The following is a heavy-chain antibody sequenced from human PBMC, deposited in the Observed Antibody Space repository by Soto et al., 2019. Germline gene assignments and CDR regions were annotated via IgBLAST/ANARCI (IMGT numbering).Heavy chain of an antibody. CDR1: GFIFSDHY. V-gene: IGHV3-72*01. CDR2: SRNIANSYTT. Sequence: GGSLRLSCAASGFIFSDHYMDWVRQAPGKGLEWVGRSRNIANSYTTEYAASVKGRFTISRDVSTSSLYLQMSSLTNEDTAIYYCSRSNNDSRGHHPDYWGQGTLVTVSS. D-gene: IGHD3-22*01. J-gene: IGHJ4*02. CDR3: SRSNNDSRGHHPDY.